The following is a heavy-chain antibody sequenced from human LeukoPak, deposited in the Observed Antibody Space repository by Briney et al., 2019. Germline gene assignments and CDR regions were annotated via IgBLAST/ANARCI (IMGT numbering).Heavy chain of an antibody. Sequence: ASVKVSCKASGYTFTSYDFNWVRQATGQRPEWMEWMSPNSGDTGYAQKFQDRITMTRNTSISTAYMELSSLRSDDTAVYYCVRGPPNWGYDYWGPGTLVTVSS. CDR1: GYTFTSYD. CDR2: MSPNSGDT. D-gene: IGHD7-27*01. V-gene: IGHV1-8*01. J-gene: IGHJ4*02. CDR3: VRGPPNWGYDY.